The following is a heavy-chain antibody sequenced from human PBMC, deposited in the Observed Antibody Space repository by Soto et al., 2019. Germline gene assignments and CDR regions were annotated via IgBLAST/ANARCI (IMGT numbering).Heavy chain of an antibody. D-gene: IGHD2-8*01. CDR3: AKNGHPPYYDYAMDV. CDR2: ISGYNGDT. J-gene: IGHJ6*02. Sequence: QGLLVQSGAEVKQPGASVKVSCKASGYSFTTYGISWVRQAPGQGLEWMGWISGYNGDTNNAQKFQDRVTMTIDKSTPTAYMELRSLKSDDTAVYYCAKNGHPPYYDYAMDVWGQGTTVTVS. CDR1: GYSFTTYG. V-gene: IGHV1-18*01.